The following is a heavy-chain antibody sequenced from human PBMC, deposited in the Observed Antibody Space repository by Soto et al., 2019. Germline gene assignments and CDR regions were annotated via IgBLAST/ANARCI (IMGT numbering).Heavy chain of an antibody. D-gene: IGHD2-15*01. CDR2: IVVGSGNT. CDR3: AAELYSGGSCCSFDI. J-gene: IGHJ3*02. CDR1: GFTFSNSA. V-gene: IGHV1-58*01. Sequence: GASVKVSCKTSGFTFSNSAVQWVRQARGQRLEWMGWIVVGSGNTQYAQKFRERVTITRDMSTSTAHMEVSSLASEDTAVYYCAAELYSGGSCCSFDIWGQGTIVTVSS.